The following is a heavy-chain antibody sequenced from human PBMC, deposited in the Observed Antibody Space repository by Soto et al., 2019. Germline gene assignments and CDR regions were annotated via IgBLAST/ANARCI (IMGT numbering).Heavy chain of an antibody. CDR2: IDYSGST. CDR3: ARARRSSGRIDNSDI. D-gene: IGHD1-26*01. CDR1: GGSIGTYY. V-gene: IGHV4-59*01. J-gene: IGHJ3*02. Sequence: SETLSLTCTVSGGSIGTYYWSWIRQPPGKGLEWSGYIDYSGSTNCNPSLKSRVTISVDTSKNQFSLKLSSVTAADTAVYYCARARRSSGRIDNSDIWGQGTMVTVSS.